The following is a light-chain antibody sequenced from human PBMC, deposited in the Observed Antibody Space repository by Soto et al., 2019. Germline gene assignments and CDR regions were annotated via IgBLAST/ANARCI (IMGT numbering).Light chain of an antibody. CDR3: QSYDSSLSGSV. CDR2: GNT. Sequence: QSALTQPPSVSGAPGQRVTIPCTGSSSNIGAGYDVHWYQQLPGTAPKLLIYGNTNRPSGVPDRFSGSKSGTSASLAITGLQAEDEADYYCQSYDSSLSGSVFGGGTKLTVL. V-gene: IGLV1-40*01. J-gene: IGLJ3*02. CDR1: SSNIGAGYD.